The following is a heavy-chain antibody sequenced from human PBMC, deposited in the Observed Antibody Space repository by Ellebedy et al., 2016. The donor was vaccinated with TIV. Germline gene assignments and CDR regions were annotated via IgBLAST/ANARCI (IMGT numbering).Heavy chain of an antibody. CDR2: IIPLLGTA. D-gene: IGHD3-16*02. Sequence: SSVKVSCXASGGTFSRYAICWVRQAPGQGLEWVGRIIPLLGTANYAQKFHGRVTITADRSTTTAYMELSSLKSEDTVIYYCARAFPYDYVWGSYRPPDSWGQGTLVTVSS. CDR1: GGTFSRYA. V-gene: IGHV1-69*04. J-gene: IGHJ4*02. CDR3: ARAFPYDYVWGSYRPPDS.